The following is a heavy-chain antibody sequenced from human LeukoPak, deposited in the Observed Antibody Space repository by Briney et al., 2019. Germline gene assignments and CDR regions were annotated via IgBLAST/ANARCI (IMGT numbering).Heavy chain of an antibody. J-gene: IGHJ4*02. Sequence: PSETLSLTCAVYGGSFSGYYWSWIRQPPGKGLEWIGEINHSGSTNYNPSLKSRVTISVDTSKNQFSLKLSSVTAADTAVYYCARGPRVRYDFWSGYWYWGQGTLVTVSS. CDR1: GGSFSGYY. CDR3: ARGPRVRYDFWSGYWY. V-gene: IGHV4-34*01. CDR2: INHSGST. D-gene: IGHD3-3*01.